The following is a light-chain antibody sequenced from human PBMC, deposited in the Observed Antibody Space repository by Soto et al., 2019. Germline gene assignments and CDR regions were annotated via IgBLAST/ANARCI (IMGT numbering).Light chain of an antibody. J-gene: IGLJ3*02. Sequence: QPVLTQSPSASASLGASVKLTCTLSSGHSSYAIAWHQQQPEKGPRYLMKLNSDGSHSKGDAIPDRFSGSSSGAERYLTISSLQSEDEADYYCQTWGTGINWVFGGGTQLTVL. V-gene: IGLV4-69*01. CDR2: LNSDGSH. CDR1: SGHSSYA. CDR3: QTWGTGINWV.